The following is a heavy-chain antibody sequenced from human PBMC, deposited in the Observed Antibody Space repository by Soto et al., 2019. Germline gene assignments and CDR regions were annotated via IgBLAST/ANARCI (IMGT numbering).Heavy chain of an antibody. J-gene: IGHJ4*02. Sequence: GGSLRLSCAASGFTFSSYGMHWVRQAPGKGLEWVAVIWYDGSNKYYAGSVKGRFTISRDNSKNTLYLQIDGLRAEDTAVYYCARVKLAGRGSFHYWGQGTLVTVSS. D-gene: IGHD3-3*02. CDR1: GFTFSSYG. V-gene: IGHV3-33*01. CDR3: ARVKLAGRGSFHY. CDR2: IWYDGSNK.